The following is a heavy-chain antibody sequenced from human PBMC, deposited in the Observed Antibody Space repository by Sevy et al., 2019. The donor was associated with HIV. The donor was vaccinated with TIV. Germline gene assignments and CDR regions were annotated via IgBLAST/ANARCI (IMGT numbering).Heavy chain of an antibody. CDR1: GFSLETYW. CDR2: IKEDDTVK. D-gene: IGHD2-2*02. J-gene: IGHJ4*02. V-gene: IGHV3-7*04. CDR3: VRAIQSEGSF. Sequence: GGSLSLSCAASGFSLETYWMNWVRQAPGKPLEWVANIKEDDTVKYYVDSVKGRFTIFRDNGRNLVYLVMNNLRVGDTARYYCVRAIQSEGSFWGQGTLVTVSS.